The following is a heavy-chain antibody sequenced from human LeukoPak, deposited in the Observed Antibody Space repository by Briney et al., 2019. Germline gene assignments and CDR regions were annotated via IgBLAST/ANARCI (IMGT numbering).Heavy chain of an antibody. J-gene: IGHJ4*02. D-gene: IGHD3-3*01. CDR2: IYSGGST. CDR1: GFTVSSNY. V-gene: IGHV3-66*01. CDR3: AKAFWSGYYTGSCLDY. Sequence: GGSLRLSCAASGFTVSSNYMSWVRQAPGKGLEWVSVIYSGGSTYYADSVKGRFTVSRDNSKNTLYLQMNSLRAEDTAVYYCAKAFWSGYYTGSCLDYWGQGTLVTVSS.